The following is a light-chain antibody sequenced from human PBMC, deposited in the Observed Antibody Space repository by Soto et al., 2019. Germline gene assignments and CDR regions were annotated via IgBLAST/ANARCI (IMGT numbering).Light chain of an antibody. J-gene: IGLJ1*01. CDR3: CSYAASYTSSWV. CDR2: DVD. CDR1: SGDVGSYIH. V-gene: IGLV2-11*01. Sequence: QSVLTQPRSVSGSPGQSVTISCTGTSGDVGSYIHVSWYQQHPGRAPKLMIYDVDERPSGVSDRFSGSKSGNTASLTISGRQAEDEADYYCCSYAASYTSSWVFGTGTKLTVL.